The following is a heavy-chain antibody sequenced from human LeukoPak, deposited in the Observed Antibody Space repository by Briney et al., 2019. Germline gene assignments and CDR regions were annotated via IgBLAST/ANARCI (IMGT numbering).Heavy chain of an antibody. CDR2: IYSGST. J-gene: IGHJ5*02. CDR3: ARGPPGKRGYSYGSWFDP. Sequence: SETLSLTCTVSGGSISGYYWSWIRQPPGKALEWIGYIYSGSTDYNPSLKSRVTISMDTSKNQFSLNLSSLTAADTAVYYCARGPPGKRGYSYGSWFDPWGQGTLVTVSS. CDR1: GGSISGYY. V-gene: IGHV4-4*08. D-gene: IGHD5-18*01.